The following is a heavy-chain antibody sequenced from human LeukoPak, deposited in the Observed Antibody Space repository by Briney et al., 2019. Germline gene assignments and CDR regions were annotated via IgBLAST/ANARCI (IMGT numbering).Heavy chain of an antibody. CDR1: GGSISSSNW. D-gene: IGHD4-17*01. CDR2: IYHSGST. Sequence: SGTLSLTCAVSGGSISSSNWWSWVRQPPGKGLEWIGEIYHSGSTNYNPSLKSRVTISVDKSKNQFSLKLSSVTAADTAVYYCARADYGDYGTSNWFDPWGQGTLVTVSS. J-gene: IGHJ5*02. V-gene: IGHV4-4*02. CDR3: ARADYGDYGTSNWFDP.